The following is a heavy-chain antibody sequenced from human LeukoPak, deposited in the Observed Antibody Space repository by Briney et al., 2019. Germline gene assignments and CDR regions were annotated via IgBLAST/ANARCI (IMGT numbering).Heavy chain of an antibody. CDR2: IYYSGRT. Sequence: SETLSLTCTVSGGSISSYYWSWIRQPPGKGLEWIGYIYYSGRTNYNPSLKSRVTISVDTSKNQFSLKLSSVTAADTAVYYCARTSSSSWYWGYYYYYMDVWGKGTTVTISS. CDR3: ARTSSSSWYWGYYYYYMDV. V-gene: IGHV4-59*01. D-gene: IGHD6-13*01. J-gene: IGHJ6*03. CDR1: GGSISSYY.